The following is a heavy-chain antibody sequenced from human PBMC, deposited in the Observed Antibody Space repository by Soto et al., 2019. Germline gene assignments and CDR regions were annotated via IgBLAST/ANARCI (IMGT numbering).Heavy chain of an antibody. CDR2: IYYSGST. CDR3: ARGGTDFWRGYYTGMNWFDP. Sequence: PSETLSLTCTVSGGSISSYYWSWIRQPPGKGLEWIGYIYYSGSTNYNPSLKSRVTISVDTSKNQFSLKLSSVTAADTAVYYCARGGTDFWRGYYTGMNWFDPWGQGTLVTVSS. CDR1: GGSISSYY. V-gene: IGHV4-59*01. J-gene: IGHJ5*02. D-gene: IGHD3-3*01.